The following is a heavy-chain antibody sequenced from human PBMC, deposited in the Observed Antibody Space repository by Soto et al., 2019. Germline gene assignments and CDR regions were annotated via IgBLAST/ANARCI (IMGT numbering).Heavy chain of an antibody. V-gene: IGHV3-30-3*01. D-gene: IGHD5-18*01. Sequence: ESGGGVVQPGRSLRLSCAASGFTFSSYAMHWVRQAPGKGLEWVAVISYDGSNKYYADSVKGRFTISRDNSKNTLYLQMNSLRAEDTAVYYCARVRLRGNWFDPWGQGTLVTVSS. CDR3: ARVRLRGNWFDP. J-gene: IGHJ5*02. CDR2: ISYDGSNK. CDR1: GFTFSSYA.